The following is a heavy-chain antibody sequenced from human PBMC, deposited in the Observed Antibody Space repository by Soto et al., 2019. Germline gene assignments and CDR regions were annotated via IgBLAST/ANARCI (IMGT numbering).Heavy chain of an antibody. CDR3: ARGRDGSGSYYPDYYYYYMDV. V-gene: IGHV1-69*02. CDR2: IIPILGIA. D-gene: IGHD3-10*01. J-gene: IGHJ6*03. Sequence: QVQLVQSGAEVKKPGSSVKVSCKASGGTFSSYTISWVRQAPGQGLEWMGRIIPILGIANYAQKFQGRVTNTAAKSTSTAHKELSSMRSEDTAVYYCARGRDGSGSYYPDYYYYYMDVWGKGTTVTVSS. CDR1: GGTFSSYT.